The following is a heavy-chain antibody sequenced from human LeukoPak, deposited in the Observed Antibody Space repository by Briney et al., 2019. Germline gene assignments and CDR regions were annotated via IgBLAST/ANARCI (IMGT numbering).Heavy chain of an antibody. Sequence: ASLKVSCKASGYTFTAYYIHWVRQAPVQGLEWMGRITPNSGGTDYAQNFQGRVTMTRDTSISTAYMELTRLRSDDTAVYYCARDLPSTSNWELDYWGQGTLVTVSS. J-gene: IGHJ4*02. CDR3: ARDLPSTSNWELDY. CDR1: GYTFTAYY. CDR2: ITPNSGGT. D-gene: IGHD7-27*01. V-gene: IGHV1-2*06.